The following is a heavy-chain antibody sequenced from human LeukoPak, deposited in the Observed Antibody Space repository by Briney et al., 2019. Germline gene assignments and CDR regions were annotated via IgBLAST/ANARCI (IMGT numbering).Heavy chain of an antibody. CDR2: IYYSGST. D-gene: IGHD4-17*01. Sequence: SETLSLTCTVSGSSIRSYYWSWIRQPPGKGLEWIGYIYYSGSTNYNPSLKSRVSISVDTSKNQFSLKLSSVTAADTAVYYCARTGSTVTMLYPFDHWGQGTLVTVSS. CDR3: ARTGSTVTMLYPFDH. J-gene: IGHJ4*02. CDR1: GSSIRSYY. V-gene: IGHV4-59*01.